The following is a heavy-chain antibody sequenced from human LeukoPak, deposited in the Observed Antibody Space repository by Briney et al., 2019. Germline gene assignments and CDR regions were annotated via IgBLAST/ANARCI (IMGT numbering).Heavy chain of an antibody. V-gene: IGHV4-4*02. Sequence: SETLSLTCAVSGGSISSSSGNCWTWVRQPPGKGLEWIGEIYHSGSTNYNPSLKSRVTMLLDKSKNQFSLKLSSVTAADTAVYYCARSSLTLVRGVRTVDYWGQGTPVTVSS. CDR2: IYHSGST. D-gene: IGHD3-10*01. CDR1: GGSISSSSGNC. J-gene: IGHJ4*02. CDR3: ARSSLTLVRGVRTVDY.